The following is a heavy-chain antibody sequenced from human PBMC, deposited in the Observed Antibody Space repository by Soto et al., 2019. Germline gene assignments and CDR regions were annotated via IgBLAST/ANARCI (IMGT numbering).Heavy chain of an antibody. Sequence: QLQLQESGSGLVKPSQTLSLTCAVSGGSISSGGYSWSWIRQPPGKGLEWIGYIYHSGSTYYNPSLKRQVTISVDRAKNQFSLKLSSVTAADTAVYYCARARGLGAVAADYWGQGTLVTVSS. CDR3: ARARGLGAVAADY. CDR1: GGSISSGGYS. D-gene: IGHD6-19*01. J-gene: IGHJ4*02. V-gene: IGHV4-30-2*01. CDR2: IYHSGST.